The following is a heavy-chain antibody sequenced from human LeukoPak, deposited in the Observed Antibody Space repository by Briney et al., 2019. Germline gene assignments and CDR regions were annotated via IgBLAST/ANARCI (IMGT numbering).Heavy chain of an antibody. V-gene: IGHV4-34*01. Sequence: KPSETLPLTCAVYGGSFSGYYWSWIRQLPGKGLEWIGEINHSGSTNYNPSLKSRVTISVDTSKNQFSLKLSSVTAADTAVYYCARGPVVVAATPSYYYGMDVWGQGTTVTVSS. J-gene: IGHJ6*02. CDR3: ARGPVVVAATPSYYYGMDV. CDR1: GGSFSGYY. D-gene: IGHD2-15*01. CDR2: INHSGST.